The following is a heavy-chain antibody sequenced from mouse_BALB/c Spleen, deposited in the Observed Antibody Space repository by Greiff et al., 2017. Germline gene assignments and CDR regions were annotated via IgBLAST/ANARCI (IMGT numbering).Heavy chain of an antibody. CDR3: ARGGWDDAY. J-gene: IGHJ3*01. CDR1: GYAFSSYW. V-gene: IGHV1-9*01. D-gene: IGHD4-1*01. CDR2: ILPGSGST. Sequence: QVQLQQSGAELMKPGASVKISCKATGYAFSSYWIEWVKQRPGHGLEWIGEILPGSGSTNYNEKFKGKATFTADTSSNTAYMQLSSLTSEDSAVYYCARGGWDDAYWGQGTLVTVSA.